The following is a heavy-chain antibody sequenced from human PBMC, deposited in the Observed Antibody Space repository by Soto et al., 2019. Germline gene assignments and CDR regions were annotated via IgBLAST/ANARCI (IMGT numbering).Heavy chain of an antibody. J-gene: IGHJ5*02. CDR2: ISHSGDT. D-gene: IGHD2-8*01. CDR3: AIVSGFFTISTFDP. CDR1: GDSISSINW. Sequence: PPETLSLTCGFSGDSISSINWWSWVRQSPGKGLEWIGEISHSGDTNYNPSLQSRVILSLDKSKNQASLKLTSVTAADTAVYFCAIVSGFFTISTFDPWGQGTLVTVSS. V-gene: IGHV4-4*01.